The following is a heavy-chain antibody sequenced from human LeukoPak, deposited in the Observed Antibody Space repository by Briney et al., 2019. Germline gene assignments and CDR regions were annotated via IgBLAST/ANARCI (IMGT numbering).Heavy chain of an antibody. Sequence: ASVKVSCKASGGTFSSYAISWVRQAPGQGLEWMGRIIPIFGIANNAQKFQGRVTITADKSTSTAYMELSSLRSEDTAVYYCAREGEDVEMANWGQGTLVTVSS. D-gene: IGHD5-24*01. CDR2: IIPIFGIA. J-gene: IGHJ4*02. V-gene: IGHV1-69*04. CDR3: AREGEDVEMAN. CDR1: GGTFSSYA.